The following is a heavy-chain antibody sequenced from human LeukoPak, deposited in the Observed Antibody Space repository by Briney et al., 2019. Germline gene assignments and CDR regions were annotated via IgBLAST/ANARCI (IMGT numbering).Heavy chain of an antibody. CDR2: IRYDGSNK. CDR1: GFTFSSYG. V-gene: IGHV3-30*02. Sequence: GGSLRLSCAAPGFTFSSYGMHWVRQAPGKGLEWVAFIRYDGSNKYYADSVKGRFTISRDNSKNTLYLQMNSLRAEDTAVYYCANLDCGGDCYSYWGQGTLVTVSS. D-gene: IGHD2-21*02. J-gene: IGHJ4*02. CDR3: ANLDCGGDCYSY.